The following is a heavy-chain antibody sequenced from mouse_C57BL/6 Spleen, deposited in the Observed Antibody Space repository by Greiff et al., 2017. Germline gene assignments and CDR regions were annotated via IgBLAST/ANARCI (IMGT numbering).Heavy chain of an antibody. D-gene: IGHD2-4*01. V-gene: IGHV1-81*01. CDR1: GYTFTSYG. Sequence: QVQLQESGAELARPGASVKLSCKASGYTFTSYGISWVKQRTGQGLEWIGEIYPRSGNTYYNEKFKGKATLTADKSSSTVYMELRSLTSEDSAVYFCARGGYDYDKRGSWFAYWGQGTLVTVSA. CDR3: ARGGYDYDKRGSWFAY. CDR2: IYPRSGNT. J-gene: IGHJ3*01.